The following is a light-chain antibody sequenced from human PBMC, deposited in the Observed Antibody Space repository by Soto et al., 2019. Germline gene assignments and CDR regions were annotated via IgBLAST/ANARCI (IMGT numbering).Light chain of an antibody. V-gene: IGKV2-28*01. CDR1: QSLLHSNGYDY. CDR2: LVS. J-gene: IGKJ1*01. CDR3: MEQLHAWT. Sequence: DIVVTQSPLSLPVTPGEPASISCRSSQSLLHSNGYDYLDWYLQKPGQSPQLLIYLVSNRTSGVPDRFGGSGSGTDFTLKISRVEAEDVAVYYCMEQLHAWTFGQGTKVEI.